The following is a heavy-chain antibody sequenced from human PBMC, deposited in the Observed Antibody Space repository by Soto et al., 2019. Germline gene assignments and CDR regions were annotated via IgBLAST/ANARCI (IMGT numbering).Heavy chain of an antibody. Sequence: SVKVSCKASGGTFSSYAISWVRQAPGQGLEWMGGIIPIFGTANYAQKFQGRVTITADESTSTAYMELSSLRSEDTAVYYCASFSRNWNYVSPAYFDYWGQGTLVTVSS. CDR1: GGTFSSYA. D-gene: IGHD1-7*01. J-gene: IGHJ4*02. CDR2: IIPIFGTA. CDR3: ASFSRNWNYVSPAYFDY. V-gene: IGHV1-69*13.